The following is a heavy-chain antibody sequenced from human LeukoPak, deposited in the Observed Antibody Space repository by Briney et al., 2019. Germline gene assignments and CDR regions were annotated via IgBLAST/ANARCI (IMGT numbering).Heavy chain of an antibody. D-gene: IGHD6-19*01. CDR1: GGTFISYD. J-gene: IGHJ6*02. CDR2: MNPNSGNT. V-gene: IGHV1-8*02. CDR3: ARGQGSSGRSKLYYYYGMDV. Sequence: ASVKVSCKASGGTFISYDIRWVRQVPGPGLEWMGWMNPNSGNTGYAQKFQGRVTMTRNTSISTAYMELSSLRSEDTAVYYCARGQGSSGRSKLYYYYGMDVWGQGTMVTVSS.